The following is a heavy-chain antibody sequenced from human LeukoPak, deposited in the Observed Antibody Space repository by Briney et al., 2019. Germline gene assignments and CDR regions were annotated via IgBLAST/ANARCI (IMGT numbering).Heavy chain of an antibody. CDR1: GDSISSGDYY. CDR3: ARDPPTVGYSGYDRDY. Sequence: SETLSLTCTVSGDSISSGDYYWSWIRQPAGKGLEWIGRISSSGSTNYNPSLKSRVTISVDTSKNQFSLKLSSVTAADTAVYYCARDPPTVGYSGYDRDYWGQGTLVTVSS. D-gene: IGHD5-12*01. CDR2: ISSSGST. J-gene: IGHJ4*02. V-gene: IGHV4-61*02.